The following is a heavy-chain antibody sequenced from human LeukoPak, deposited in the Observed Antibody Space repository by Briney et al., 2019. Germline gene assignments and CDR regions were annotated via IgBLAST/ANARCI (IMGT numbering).Heavy chain of an antibody. CDR3: TTDVDYYDSSGYYPQGY. V-gene: IGHV3-15*01. CDR1: GFTFSNAW. J-gene: IGHJ4*02. D-gene: IGHD3-22*01. Sequence: GGSLRLSCAASGFTFSNAWMSWVRRAPGKGLEWVGRIKSKTDGGTTDYAAPVKGRFTISRDDSKNTLYLQMNSLKTEDTAVYYCTTDVDYYDSSGYYPQGYWGQGTLVTVSS. CDR2: IKSKTDGGTT.